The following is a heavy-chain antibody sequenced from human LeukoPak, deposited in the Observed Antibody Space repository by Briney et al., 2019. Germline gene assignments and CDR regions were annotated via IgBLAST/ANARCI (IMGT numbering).Heavy chain of an antibody. Sequence: PSETLSLTCTVSGGSISSGVYYWSWIRQHPGKGLEWIGYIYYSGSTYYNPSLKSRVTISVDTSKNQFSLKLSPVTAADTAVYYCARGWFGELSPSAFDIWGQGTMVTVSS. CDR3: ARGWFGELSPSAFDI. CDR1: GGSISSGVYY. J-gene: IGHJ3*02. D-gene: IGHD3-10*01. V-gene: IGHV4-31*03. CDR2: IYYSGST.